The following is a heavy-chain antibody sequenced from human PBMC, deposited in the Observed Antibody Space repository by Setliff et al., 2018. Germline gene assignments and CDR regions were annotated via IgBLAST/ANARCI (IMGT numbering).Heavy chain of an antibody. J-gene: IGHJ3*01. CDR1: RYTFSSYY. CDR3: AISTLSICSGGTCPNAFDV. Sequence: GASVKVSCKSSRYTFSSYYIHWMRQAPGQGLEWVGWINPNSGGTVYAQKLQGRVTLTRDTSISTAYMELRSLRSDDTAVYYCAISTLSICSGGTCPNAFDVWGQGTMVTVSS. D-gene: IGHD2-15*01. V-gene: IGHV1-2*02. CDR2: INPNSGGT.